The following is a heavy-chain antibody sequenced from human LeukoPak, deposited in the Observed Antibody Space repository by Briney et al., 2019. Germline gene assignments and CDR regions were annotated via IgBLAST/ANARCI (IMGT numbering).Heavy chain of an antibody. CDR3: ARLSVAGTFRFDP. J-gene: IGHJ5*02. Sequence: GESLKISCRGSGYSFTSYWIGWVRQMPGKGLEWMGIIYPGDSDTRYSPSFQGQVTISADKSISTTYLQWSSLKASDTAMYYCARLSVAGTFRFDPWGQGTLVTVSS. V-gene: IGHV5-51*01. D-gene: IGHD6-19*01. CDR2: IYPGDSDT. CDR1: GYSFTSYW.